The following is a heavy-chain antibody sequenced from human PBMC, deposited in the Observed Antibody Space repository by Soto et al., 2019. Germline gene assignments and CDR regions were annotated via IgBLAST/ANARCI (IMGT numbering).Heavy chain of an antibody. J-gene: IGHJ4*02. CDR3: ARDYWANEKRFES. V-gene: IGHV4-61*01. CDR1: GGSVNSGSYY. D-gene: IGHD2-8*02. CDR2: VYYSGTT. Sequence: QVQLQESGPGLVKPSETLSLTCTVSGGSVNSGSYYWTWIRQSPGRGLEWIGYVYYSGTTKYNPSLQSRATISVDTTNNPFSRRLVPMTPADTAVYYCARDYWANEKRFESWGQGTLVTVSS.